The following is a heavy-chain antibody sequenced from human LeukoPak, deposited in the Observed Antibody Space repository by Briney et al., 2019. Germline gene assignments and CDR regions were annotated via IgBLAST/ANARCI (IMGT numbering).Heavy chain of an antibody. CDR2: IVVGSGNT. CDR3: AADPGDYPSYYYYYGMDV. V-gene: IGHV1-58*02. J-gene: IGHJ6*02. Sequence: SVKVSCKASGFTFTSSAMQWVRQARGQRLEWIGWIVVGSGNTNYAQKFQERVTITRDMSTSTAYMELSSLRSEDTAVYYCAADPGDYPSYYYYYGMDVWGQGTTVTVPS. D-gene: IGHD4-17*01. CDR1: GFTFTSSA.